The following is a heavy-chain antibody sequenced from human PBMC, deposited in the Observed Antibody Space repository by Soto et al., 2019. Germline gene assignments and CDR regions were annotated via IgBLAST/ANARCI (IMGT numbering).Heavy chain of an antibody. CDR1: GFTFSAYP. Sequence: GGSLRLSCAASGFTFSAYPMYWVRQAPGKGLEWVVGISYDGSNKYYAESVKGRFTISRDNSKNTLFLQMNTLRAEDTAVYYCARDRVIYYGSGNLAFWGQGSLVTVSS. CDR3: ARDRVIYYGSGNLAF. CDR2: ISYDGSNK. J-gene: IGHJ4*02. V-gene: IGHV3-30-3*01. D-gene: IGHD3-10*01.